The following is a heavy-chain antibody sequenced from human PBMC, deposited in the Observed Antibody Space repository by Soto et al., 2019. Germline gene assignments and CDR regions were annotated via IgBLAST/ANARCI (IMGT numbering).Heavy chain of an antibody. D-gene: IGHD3-10*01. CDR2: ISGSGGST. V-gene: IGHV3-23*01. Sequence: PGGSLRLSCAASGFTFSSYAMSWVRQAPGKGLEWVSAISGSGGSTYYADSVKGRFTISRDNSKNTLYLQMNSLRAEDTAVYYCAKVHYYGSGRAYYYYGMDVWGQGTTVTVSS. CDR1: GFTFSSYA. J-gene: IGHJ6*02. CDR3: AKVHYYGSGRAYYYYGMDV.